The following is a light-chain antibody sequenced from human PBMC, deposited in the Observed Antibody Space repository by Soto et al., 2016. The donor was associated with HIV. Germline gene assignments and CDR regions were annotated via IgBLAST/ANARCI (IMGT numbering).Light chain of an antibody. V-gene: IGKV1-39*01. CDR2: AAS. CDR3: QQYYSPLGIT. Sequence: DIQMTQSPSSLSASVGGRVTITCRASQSISIYLNWYQQKPGKAPKLLIYAASSLQSGVPSRFSGSGSGTDFTLTISSLQPEDFATYYCQQYYSPLGITFGQGTRLEIK. J-gene: IGKJ5*01. CDR1: QSISIY.